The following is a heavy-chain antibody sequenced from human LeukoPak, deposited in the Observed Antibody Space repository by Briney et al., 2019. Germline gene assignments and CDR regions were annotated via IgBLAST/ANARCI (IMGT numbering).Heavy chain of an antibody. D-gene: IGHD5-12*01. CDR3: ARDQQHIVATIDY. CDR1: GFTFSSYT. J-gene: IGHJ4*02. Sequence: GGSLRLSCAASGFTFSSYTMNWVRQAPGKGLEWLAYISGTLYTIYYADSVKGRSTISRDNAKNSLYLQMNSLRAEDTAVYYCARDQQHIVATIDYWGQGTLVTVSS. V-gene: IGHV3-48*04. CDR2: ISGTLYTI.